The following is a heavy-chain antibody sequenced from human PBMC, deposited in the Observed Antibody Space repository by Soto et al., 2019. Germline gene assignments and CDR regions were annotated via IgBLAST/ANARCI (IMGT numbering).Heavy chain of an antibody. CDR3: ASEEGYCSSTSCSYGMDV. V-gene: IGHV6-1*01. J-gene: IGHJ6*02. D-gene: IGHD2-2*01. CDR1: GGSVSSNSAA. CDR2: TYYRSKWYN. Sequence: SQTLSLTCAISGGSVSSNSAAWNWIRQSPSRGLEWLGRTYYRSKWYNDYAVSVKSRITINPDTSKNQFSLQLNSVTPEDTAVYYCASEEGYCSSTSCSYGMDVWGQGTSVTVSS.